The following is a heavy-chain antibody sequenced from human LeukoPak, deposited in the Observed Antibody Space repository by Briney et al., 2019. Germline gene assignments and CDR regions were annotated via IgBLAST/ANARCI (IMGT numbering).Heavy chain of an antibody. D-gene: IGHD3-22*01. CDR2: INHSGST. CDR3: ARDEYYYDSSAKVGFDY. Sequence: SETLSLTCAVYGGSFSGYYWSWIRQPPGKGLEWIGEINHSGSTNYNPSLKSRVTISVDTSKNQFSLKLSSVTAADTAVYYCARDEYYYDSSAKVGFDYWGQGTLVTVSS. V-gene: IGHV4-34*01. J-gene: IGHJ4*02. CDR1: GGSFSGYY.